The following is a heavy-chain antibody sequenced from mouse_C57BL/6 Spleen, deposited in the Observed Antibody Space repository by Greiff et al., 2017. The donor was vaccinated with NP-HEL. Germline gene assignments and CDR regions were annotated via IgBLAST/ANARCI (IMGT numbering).Heavy chain of an antibody. D-gene: IGHD1-1*01. CDR1: GYTFTSYW. J-gene: IGHJ1*03. CDR3: ARDYYGSASDV. Sequence: QVQLQQSGAELAKPGASVKLSCKASGYTFTSYWMHWVKQRPGQGLEWIGYINPSSGYTKYNQKFKDKATLTADKSSSTTYMQLSSLTYEASAVYDCARDYYGSASDVWGTGTTVTVSS. V-gene: IGHV1-7*01. CDR2: INPSSGYT.